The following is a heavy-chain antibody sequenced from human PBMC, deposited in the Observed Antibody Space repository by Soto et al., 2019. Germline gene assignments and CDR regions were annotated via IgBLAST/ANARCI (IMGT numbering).Heavy chain of an antibody. D-gene: IGHD2-15*01. CDR3: ARDGVVVVAASWYFDL. J-gene: IGHJ2*01. V-gene: IGHV3-48*01. CDR1: GFTFSSYS. Sequence: ESGGGLVQPGGSLRLSCAASGFTFSSYSMNWVRQAPGKGLEWVSYISSSSSTIYYADSVKGRFTISRDNAKNSLYLQMNSLRAEDTAVYYCARDGVVVVAASWYFDLWGRGTLVTVSS. CDR2: ISSSSSTI.